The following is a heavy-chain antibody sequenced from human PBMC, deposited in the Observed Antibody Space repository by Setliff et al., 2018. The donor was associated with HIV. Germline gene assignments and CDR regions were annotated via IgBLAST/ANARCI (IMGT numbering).Heavy chain of an antibody. CDR2: IIPIFGTP. Sequence: SVKVSCKASGGIFSRFAFSWVRQAPGQGLEWMGGIIPIFGTPNYAQKFQGRVTITTDESTNTVYMELYSLTSEDTAIYYCASSAGTVPTTAPYGDYYYYFYMDVCGKGTTVTVSS. CDR3: ASSAGTVPTTAPYGDYYYYFYMDV. V-gene: IGHV1-69*05. D-gene: IGHD1-1*01. CDR1: GGIFSRFA. J-gene: IGHJ6*03.